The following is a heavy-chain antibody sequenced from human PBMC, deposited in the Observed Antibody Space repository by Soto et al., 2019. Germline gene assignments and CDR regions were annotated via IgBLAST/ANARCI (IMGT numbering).Heavy chain of an antibody. CDR2: ISPYTGNT. Sequence: QVQLVQSGDEVKKPGASVKVSCKASGYIFVNYGIAWVRQAPGQGLEWMGWISPYTGNTHSATKGQGRFTMTTDTCTSTAYMDLGSLTSDDTAVYYCVMVDNYVTPTPQDVWGQGTTVTVSS. J-gene: IGHJ6*02. CDR1: GYIFVNYG. D-gene: IGHD3-16*01. CDR3: VMVDNYVTPTPQDV. V-gene: IGHV1-18*01.